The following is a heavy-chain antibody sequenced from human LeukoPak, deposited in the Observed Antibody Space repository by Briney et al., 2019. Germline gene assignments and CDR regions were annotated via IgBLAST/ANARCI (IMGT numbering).Heavy chain of an antibody. CDR1: GGTFSSYA. J-gene: IGHJ6*03. Sequence: SVKVSCKASGGTFSSYAISWVRQAPGQGLEWMGGIIPIFGTANYAQKFQGRVTITADESTSTAYMELSGLRSEDTAVYYCARPNIAARPEWYYYMDVWGKGTTFTVSS. V-gene: IGHV1-69*01. CDR3: ARPNIAARPEWYYYMDV. D-gene: IGHD6-6*01. CDR2: IIPIFGTA.